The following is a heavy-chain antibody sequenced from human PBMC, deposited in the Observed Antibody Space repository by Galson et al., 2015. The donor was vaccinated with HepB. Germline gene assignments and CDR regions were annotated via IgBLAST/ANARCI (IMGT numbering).Heavy chain of an antibody. D-gene: IGHD6-13*01. CDR2: IYSGGST. CDR3: ARVGSSWRRAYFDY. V-gene: IGHV3-53*01. J-gene: IGHJ4*02. CDR1: GFTVSSNY. Sequence: SLRLSCAASGFTVSSNYMSWVRQAPGKGLEWVSVIYSGGSTYYADSVKGRFTISRDNSKNTPYLQMNSLRAEDTAVYYCARVGSSWRRAYFDYWGQGTLVTVSS.